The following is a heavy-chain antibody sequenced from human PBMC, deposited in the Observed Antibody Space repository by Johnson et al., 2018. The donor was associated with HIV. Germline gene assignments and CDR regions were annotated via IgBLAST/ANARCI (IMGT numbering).Heavy chain of an antibody. D-gene: IGHD5-12*01. Sequence: QVQLVESGGGVVQPGTSLRLSCAASGFTFSSYGIHWVRQAPGKGLEWVAFISHDGRDVYYADSVKGRFTVSRDNSKNAVYLQMNSLGAGDTAVYYCAKDQHGPLVPTVMRDDAFDIWGQGTMVTVSS. CDR2: ISHDGRDV. J-gene: IGHJ3*02. CDR1: GFTFSSYG. V-gene: IGHV3-33*03. CDR3: AKDQHGPLVPTVMRDDAFDI.